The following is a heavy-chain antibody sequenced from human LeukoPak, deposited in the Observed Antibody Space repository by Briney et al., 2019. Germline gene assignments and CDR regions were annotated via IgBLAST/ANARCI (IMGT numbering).Heavy chain of an antibody. CDR1: GFTFSNYD. Sequence: GGSLRLSWAASGFTFSNYDMQWVRQTIGKGLEWVSAIGVAGDTHYADSVKGRFTVSREDAKNSLYLQMNSLRAGDTAVYYCARDPSGRGMDVWGQGTTVTVSS. CDR3: ARDPSGRGMDV. V-gene: IGHV3-13*01. CDR2: IGVAGDT. D-gene: IGHD6-19*01. J-gene: IGHJ6*02.